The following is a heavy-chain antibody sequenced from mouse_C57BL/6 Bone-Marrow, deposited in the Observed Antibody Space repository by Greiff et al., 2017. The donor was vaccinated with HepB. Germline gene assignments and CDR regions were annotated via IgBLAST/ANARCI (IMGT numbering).Heavy chain of an antibody. CDR1: GYTFTSYW. D-gene: IGHD2-5*01. CDR3: ATHYSNFAWFAY. V-gene: IGHV1-69*01. CDR2: IDPSDSYT. J-gene: IGHJ3*01. Sequence: VQLQQPGAELVMPGASVKLSCKASGYTFTSYWMHWVKQRPGQGLEWIGEIDPSDSYTNYNQKFKGKSTLTVDKSSSTAYMQRSSLTSEDSAVYYCATHYSNFAWFAYWGQGTLVTVSA.